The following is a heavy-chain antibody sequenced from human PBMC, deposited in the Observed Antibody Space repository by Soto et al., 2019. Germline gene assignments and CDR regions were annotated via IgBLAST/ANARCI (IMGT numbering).Heavy chain of an antibody. CDR3: ARDVESGSSQYYYYFYGMDV. CDR1: GFTFSTYP. Sequence: EAQLLESGGGLVQPGGSLRLSCAASGFTFSTYPMSWVRQAPGKGLEWVSGISGSGISTYYTDSVKGRFTISRDNSKNTVFLQMNSLRDEDTAVYYCARDVESGSSQYYYYFYGMDVWGQGTTVTVSS. J-gene: IGHJ6*02. CDR2: ISGSGIST. V-gene: IGHV3-23*01. D-gene: IGHD1-26*01.